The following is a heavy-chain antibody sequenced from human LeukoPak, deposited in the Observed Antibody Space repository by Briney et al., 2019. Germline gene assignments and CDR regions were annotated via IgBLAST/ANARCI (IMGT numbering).Heavy chain of an antibody. Sequence: SETLSLTCAVYGGSFSGYYWSWIRQPPGKGLEWIGEINHSGSTNYNPSLKSRVTISVDTSKNQFSLKLSSVTAADTAVYYCARASSHIAVAGTGIYYYYGMDVWGQGTTVTVSS. V-gene: IGHV4-34*01. CDR3: ARASSHIAVAGTGIYYYYGMDV. D-gene: IGHD6-19*01. CDR1: GGSFSGYY. CDR2: INHSGST. J-gene: IGHJ6*02.